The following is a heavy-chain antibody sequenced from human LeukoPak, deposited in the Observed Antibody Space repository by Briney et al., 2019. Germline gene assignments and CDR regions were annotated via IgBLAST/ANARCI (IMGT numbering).Heavy chain of an antibody. CDR3: ARESSGWLQLFDY. CDR1: GFTVSSKY. J-gene: IGHJ4*02. V-gene: IGHV3-66*01. D-gene: IGHD5-24*01. CDR2: IYSGGST. Sequence: GGSLRLSCAASGFTVSSKYMSWVRQAPGKGLEWVSVIYSGGSTYYADSVKGRFTISRDNSKNTVYLQMKSLRAEDTAVYYCARESSGWLQLFDYWGQGTLVTVSS.